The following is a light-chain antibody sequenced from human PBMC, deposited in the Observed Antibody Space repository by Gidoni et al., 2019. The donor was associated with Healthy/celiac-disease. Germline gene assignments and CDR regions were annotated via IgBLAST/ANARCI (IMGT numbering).Light chain of an antibody. CDR3: QQYDNCP. CDR1: QDISNY. V-gene: IGKV1-33*01. CDR2: DAS. Sequence: DIQMTQSPSSLSASVGYRVTITCQASQDISNYLNWYQQKPGKAPKLLIYDASNLETGVPSRFSGSGSGTDFTFTISSLQPEDIATYYCQQYDNCPFGQGTRLEIK. J-gene: IGKJ5*01.